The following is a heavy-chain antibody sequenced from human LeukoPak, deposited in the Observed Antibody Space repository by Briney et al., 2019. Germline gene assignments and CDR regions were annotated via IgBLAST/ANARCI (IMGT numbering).Heavy chain of an antibody. Sequence: ASVKVSCKASGYTFIDYFIHWVRQAPGQGLEMMGRINSNSGGTEYAQKFKGRGTMTRDTSISKAYMELSRMTSDDTAVYYCERDFSSTSNWELDYWGQGTLVTVYS. CDR3: ERDFSSTSNWELDY. V-gene: IGHV1-2*06. D-gene: IGHD7-27*01. CDR1: GYTFIDYF. CDR2: INSNSGGT. J-gene: IGHJ4*02.